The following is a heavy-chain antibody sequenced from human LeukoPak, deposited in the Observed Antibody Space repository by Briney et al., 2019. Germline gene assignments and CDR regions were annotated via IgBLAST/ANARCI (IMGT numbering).Heavy chain of an antibody. J-gene: IGHJ5*02. V-gene: IGHV1-24*01. CDR1: GYTLTELS. CDR3: ARDQYYDSKGWFDP. CDR2: FDPEDGET. D-gene: IGHD3-16*01. Sequence: ASVTVSCKVSGYTLTELSMHWVRQAPGKGLEWMGGFDPEDGETIYAQKFQGRVTMTEDTSTDTAYMELSSLRSEDTAVYYCARDQYYDSKGWFDPWGQGTLVTVSS.